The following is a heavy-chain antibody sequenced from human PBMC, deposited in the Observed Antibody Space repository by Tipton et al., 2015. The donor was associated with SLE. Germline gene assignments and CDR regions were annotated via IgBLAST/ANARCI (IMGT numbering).Heavy chain of an antibody. CDR3: ASLQRGLRPVDY. V-gene: IGHV3-53*04. D-gene: IGHD4-17*01. CDR2: IYSGGST. Sequence: AVSGFTVSSNYMSWVRQAPGKGLEWVSVIYSGGSTYYADSVKGRFTISRHNSKNTLYLQMNSLRAEDTAVYYCASLQRGLRPVDYWGQGTLVTVSS. J-gene: IGHJ4*02. CDR1: GFTVSSNY.